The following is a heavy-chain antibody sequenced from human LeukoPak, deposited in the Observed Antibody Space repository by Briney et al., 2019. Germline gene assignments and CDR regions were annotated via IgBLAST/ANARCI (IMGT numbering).Heavy chain of an antibody. D-gene: IGHD6-6*01. CDR1: XFXXSSYX. CDR3: AKWKYSNSGIDDY. Sequence: GXXXLXXAASXFXXSSYXXSXVRQVPGKGLEWVSVISGSGDNTYYADSVKGRFTISRDNSKNMLYLQMNSLRAEDTAVYYCAKWKYSNSGIDDYWGQGTLVTVSS. J-gene: IGHJ4*02. V-gene: IGHV3-23*01. CDR2: ISGSGDNT.